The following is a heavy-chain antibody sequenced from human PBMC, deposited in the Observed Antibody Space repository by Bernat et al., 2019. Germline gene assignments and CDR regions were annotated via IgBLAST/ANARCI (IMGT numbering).Heavy chain of an antibody. CDR2: INHSGST. V-gene: IGHV4-34*01. J-gene: IGHJ6*02. D-gene: IGHD5/OR15-5a*01. CDR3: ARGSVEYGMDV. Sequence: QVQLQQWGAGLLKPSETLSLTCAVYGGSFSGYYWSWIRQPPGKGLEWLGEINHSGSTNYNPSLKSRVTIPVDTSKNQFSLKLSSVTAADTAVYDCARGSVEYGMDVWGQGTTVTVSS. CDR1: GGSFSGYY.